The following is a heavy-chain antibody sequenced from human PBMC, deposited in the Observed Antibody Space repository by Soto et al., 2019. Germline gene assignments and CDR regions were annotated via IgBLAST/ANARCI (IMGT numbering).Heavy chain of an antibody. CDR1: GFTFSNYF. CDR2: INQDGTEK. J-gene: IGHJ4*02. CDR3: ATYRKVDATRRLDC. V-gene: IGHV3-7*03. Sequence: QLVESGGDLVQPGGSLRLSCAASGFTFSNYFMKWVRQAPGKGLEWVANINQDGTEKNYVESVKGRFTISRDNAENSLYLQMDSLRVEDTAVYYCATYRKVDATRRLDCWGQGTLVTVSS. D-gene: IGHD4-4*01.